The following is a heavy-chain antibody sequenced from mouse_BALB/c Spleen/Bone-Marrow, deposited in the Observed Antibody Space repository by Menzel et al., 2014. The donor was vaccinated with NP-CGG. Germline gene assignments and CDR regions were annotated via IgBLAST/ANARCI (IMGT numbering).Heavy chain of an antibody. Sequence: DVKLVESGAELVKPGASVKLSCTASGFNIKDTYMHWVKQRPEQGLEWIGRIDPANGNTKYDSKFQGKATITADTSSNTAYLQLSSLTSEDTAVYYCARWEYYAMDYWGQGTSVTVSS. J-gene: IGHJ4*01. CDR3: ARWEYYAMDY. D-gene: IGHD4-1*01. CDR1: GFNIKDTY. V-gene: IGHV14-3*02. CDR2: IDPANGNT.